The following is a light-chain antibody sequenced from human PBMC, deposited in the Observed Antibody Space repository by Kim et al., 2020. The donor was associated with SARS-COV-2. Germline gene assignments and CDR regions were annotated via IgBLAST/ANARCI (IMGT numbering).Light chain of an antibody. CDR1: RSNIGSYF. J-gene: IGLJ1*01. CDR3: AAWDDRLNGYV. V-gene: IGLV1-44*01. Sequence: QSVLTQPPSASGTPGQRVTISCSGDRSNIGSYFVNWYLHLPGTAPKLLIYSFDQRPSGVPDRFSGSKSGASASLAISGLQSEDEADYYCAAWDDRLNGYVFGTGTKVTVL. CDR2: SFD.